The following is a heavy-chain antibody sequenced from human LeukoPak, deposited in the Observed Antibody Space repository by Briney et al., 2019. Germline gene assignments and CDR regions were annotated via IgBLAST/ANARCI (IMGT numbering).Heavy chain of an antibody. D-gene: IGHD2-8*01. CDR1: GFTFSSYS. CDR3: ARAARPIVLMVYTDY. V-gene: IGHV3-21*01. CDR2: ISSSSSYI. J-gene: IGHJ4*02. Sequence: GGSLRLSCAASGFTFSSYSMNWVRQAPGKGPEWVSSISSSSSYIYYADSVKGRFTISRDNAKNSLYLQMNSLRAEDTAVYYCARAARPIVLMVYTDYWGQGTLVTVSS.